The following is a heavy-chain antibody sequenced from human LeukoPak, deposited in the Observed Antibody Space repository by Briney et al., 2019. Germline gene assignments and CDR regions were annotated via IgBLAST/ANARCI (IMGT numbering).Heavy chain of an antibody. CDR1: GYTFTSYA. Sequence: ASVKVSCKASGYTFTSYAMHWVRQAPGQRLKWMGWSNAGNGNTKYSQEFQGRVTITRDTSASTAYMELSSLRSEDMAVYYCARAYNYYDSSGYYLGYYFDYWGQGTLVTVSS. J-gene: IGHJ4*02. V-gene: IGHV1-3*02. CDR3: ARAYNYYDSSGYYLGYYFDY. D-gene: IGHD3-22*01. CDR2: SNAGNGNT.